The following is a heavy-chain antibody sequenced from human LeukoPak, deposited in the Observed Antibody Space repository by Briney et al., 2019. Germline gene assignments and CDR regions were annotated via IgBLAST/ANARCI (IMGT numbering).Heavy chain of an antibody. Sequence: SETLSLTCTVSGGSIRHNYWSWIRQPPGKGLEWIGYIYHSGSTNHNPSLKSRVTISIDMSMNQFSLKLSSVTAADTAVYYCARTGNYYDSSGYWGWIDYWGQGTLVTVSS. CDR1: GGSIRHNY. J-gene: IGHJ4*02. V-gene: IGHV4-59*01. D-gene: IGHD3-22*01. CDR2: IYHSGST. CDR3: ARTGNYYDSSGYWGWIDY.